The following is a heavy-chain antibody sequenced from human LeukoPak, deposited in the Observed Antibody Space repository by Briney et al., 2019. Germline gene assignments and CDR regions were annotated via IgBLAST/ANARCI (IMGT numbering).Heavy chain of an antibody. Sequence: VKPGGSLRLSCAASGFTFSNAWMSWVRQAPGKGLEWVGRIKSKTDGGTTDYAAPVKGRFTISRDDSKNTLYLQMNSLKTEDTAVYYCTTDFWSGYLFMDVWGKGTTVTVSS. V-gene: IGHV3-15*01. CDR2: IKSKTDGGTT. CDR1: GFTFSNAW. D-gene: IGHD3-3*01. J-gene: IGHJ6*03. CDR3: TTDFWSGYLFMDV.